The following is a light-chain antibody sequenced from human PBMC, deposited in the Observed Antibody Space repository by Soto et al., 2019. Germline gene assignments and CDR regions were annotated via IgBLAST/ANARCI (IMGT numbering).Light chain of an antibody. CDR1: QSVDSN. CDR3: QQYNAWPPS. Sequence: EIVMTQSPATLSVSQGEGATLSCRASQSVDSNLAWYQQKPGQVPRLFIYSASIRATGIPASFSGSGSGTEFNLTISSLQSEDFGVYYWQQYNAWPPSFGGGTKVEIK. J-gene: IGKJ4*01. V-gene: IGKV3-15*01. CDR2: SAS.